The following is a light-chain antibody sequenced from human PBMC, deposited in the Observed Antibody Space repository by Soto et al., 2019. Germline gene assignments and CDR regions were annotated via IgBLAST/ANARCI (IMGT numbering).Light chain of an antibody. CDR3: QHYNSYSEA. V-gene: IGKV3-20*01. J-gene: IGKJ1*01. Sequence: DIVLTQSPGTLSLSPGERAALSCRASQSVSSSYLAWYQQKPGQAPRLLIYGASNRATGIADRFSGSGSGTEFTLTISSLQPDDFATYYCQHYNSYSEAFGQGTKVDIK. CDR2: GAS. CDR1: QSVSSSY.